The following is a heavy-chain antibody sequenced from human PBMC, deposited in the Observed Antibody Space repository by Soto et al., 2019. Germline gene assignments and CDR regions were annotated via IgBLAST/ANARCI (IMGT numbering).Heavy chain of an antibody. Sequence: QVQLVQSGAEVKKPGASVKVSCKASGYTFTSYDINWVRQATGQGLEWMGWMNPNSGNTGYAQKFQGRVTMTRNTPRSTAYRGLSSRESEDTAVYYCARQYYDSSGYLGYSDYYGMDVGGQGTTVTVSS. J-gene: IGHJ6*02. D-gene: IGHD3-22*01. CDR1: GYTFTSYD. V-gene: IGHV1-8*01. CDR3: ARQYYDSSGYLGYSDYYGMDV. CDR2: MNPNSGNT.